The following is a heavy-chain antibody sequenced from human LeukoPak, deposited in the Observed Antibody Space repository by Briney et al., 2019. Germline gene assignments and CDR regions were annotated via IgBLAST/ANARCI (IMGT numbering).Heavy chain of an antibody. Sequence: SETLSLTCTVSGGSISGYYWSWIRQPPGKGLEWVGYISYSGSTNYNPSLKGRVTISVDRSKNQFSLKLSSVTAADTAVYYCARGGYGADWFDPWGQGTLVTVSS. CDR2: ISYSGST. J-gene: IGHJ5*02. CDR3: ARGGYGADWFDP. D-gene: IGHD5-12*01. V-gene: IGHV4-59*12. CDR1: GGSISGYY.